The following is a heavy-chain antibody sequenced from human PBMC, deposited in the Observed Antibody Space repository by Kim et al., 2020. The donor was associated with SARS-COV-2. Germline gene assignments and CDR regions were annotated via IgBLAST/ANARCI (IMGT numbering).Heavy chain of an antibody. V-gene: IGHV4-59*01. Sequence: SETLSLTCTVSGGSISSYYWSWIRQPPGKGLEWIGYIYYSGSTNYNPSLKSRVTISVDTSKNQFSLKLSSVTAADTAVYYCARDPRHAASPLWFGESYGAFDIWGQGTMVTVSS. CDR3: ARDPRHAASPLWFGESYGAFDI. D-gene: IGHD3-10*01. CDR1: GGSISSYY. J-gene: IGHJ3*02. CDR2: IYYSGST.